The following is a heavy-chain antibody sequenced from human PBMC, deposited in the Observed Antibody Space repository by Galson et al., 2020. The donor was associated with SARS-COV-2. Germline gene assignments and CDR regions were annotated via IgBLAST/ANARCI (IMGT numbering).Heavy chain of an antibody. V-gene: IGHV4-34*01. CDR3: ARVSMGYCSSTSCYPHYYYYYMDV. CDR1: GGSFSGYY. J-gene: IGHJ6*03. D-gene: IGHD2-2*01. Sequence: SETLSLTCAVYGGSFSGYYWSWIRQPPGKGLEWIGEINHSGSTNYNPSLKSRVTISVDTSKNQFSLKLSSVTAADTAVYYCARVSMGYCSSTSCYPHYYYYYMDVWGKGTTVTVSS. CDR2: INHSGST.